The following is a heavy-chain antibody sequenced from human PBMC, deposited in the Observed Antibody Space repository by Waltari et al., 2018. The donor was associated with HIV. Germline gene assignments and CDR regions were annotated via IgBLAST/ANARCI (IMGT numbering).Heavy chain of an antibody. CDR3: ARGGYNSGFSWFDP. J-gene: IGHJ5*02. CDR1: GWSSSGFY. D-gene: IGHD5-18*01. CDR2: INHRGNS. Sequence: QVQLHQWGAALLKPSETLSLTCGVYGWSSSGFYWTWIRQPPGKGLEWVGEINHRGNSDYKSSVKSRVTIAVDSSRKQFSLRLTSLTAADTAVYYCARGGYNSGFSWFDPWGRGTLVTVSS. V-gene: IGHV4-34*01.